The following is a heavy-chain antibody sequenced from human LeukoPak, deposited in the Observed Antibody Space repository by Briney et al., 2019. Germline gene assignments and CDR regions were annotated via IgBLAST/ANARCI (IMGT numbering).Heavy chain of an antibody. CDR2: ISGSGGST. D-gene: IGHD3-9*01. Sequence: GGSLRLSCAASGFTFSSYGMSWVRQAPGKGLEWVSAISGSGGSTYYADSVKGRFTISRDNSKNTLYLQMNSLRAEDTAVYYCAREYYDILTGPNYYMDVWGKGTTVTVSS. CDR1: GFTFSSYG. J-gene: IGHJ6*03. CDR3: AREYYDILTGPNYYMDV. V-gene: IGHV3-23*01.